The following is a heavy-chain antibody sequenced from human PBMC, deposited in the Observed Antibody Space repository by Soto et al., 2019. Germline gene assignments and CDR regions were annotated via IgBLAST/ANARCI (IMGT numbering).Heavy chain of an antibody. D-gene: IGHD3-3*01. CDR1: GFTFSSYE. J-gene: IGHJ5*02. CDR2: ISSSGSTI. V-gene: IGHV3-48*03. Sequence: GGSLRLSCAASGFTFSSYEMNWVRQAPGKGLEWVSYISSSGSTIYYADSVKGRFTISRDNAKNSLYLQMNSLRAEDTAVYYCARDRRDYDFWSGYYGYNWFDPWGQGTLVTVSS. CDR3: ARDRRDYDFWSGYYGYNWFDP.